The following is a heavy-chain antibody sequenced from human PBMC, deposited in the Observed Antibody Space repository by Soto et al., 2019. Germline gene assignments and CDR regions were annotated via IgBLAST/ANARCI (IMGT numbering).Heavy chain of an antibody. J-gene: IGHJ4*02. CDR2: IYPSDSDT. CDR1: GYNFATYW. CDR3: ARERATGDSYFEF. V-gene: IGHV5-51*01. D-gene: IGHD4-17*01. Sequence: GESLKISCQASGYNFATYWIGWVRQMPGKGLEWMAIIYPSDSDTRYSPSFPGQVTISADKSISTTYLQWSSLKASDTAMYYCARERATGDSYFEFWGRGTLVTVSS.